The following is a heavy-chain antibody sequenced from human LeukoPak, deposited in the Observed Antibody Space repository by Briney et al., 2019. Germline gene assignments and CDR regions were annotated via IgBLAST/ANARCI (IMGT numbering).Heavy chain of an antibody. Sequence: GSSVKVSCKASGGTFSSYAISWVRQAPGQGLEWMGRIIPILGIANYAQKFQGRVTITADKSTSTAYMELSSLRSEDTAVYYCARAHNRYTAAGTEDDYWGQGTLVTVSS. CDR2: IIPILGIA. V-gene: IGHV1-69*04. D-gene: IGHD6-13*01. J-gene: IGHJ4*02. CDR3: ARAHNRYTAAGTEDDY. CDR1: GGTFSSYA.